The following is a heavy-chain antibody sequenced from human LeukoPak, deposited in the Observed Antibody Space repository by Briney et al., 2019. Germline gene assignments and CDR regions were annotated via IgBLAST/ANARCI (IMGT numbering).Heavy chain of an antibody. CDR1: GYTFTGYY. CDR3: ARGGYCSSTSCYRGCCYYYMDV. J-gene: IGHJ6*03. V-gene: IGHV1-2*02. Sequence: ASVKVSCKASGYTFTGYYMHWVRQAPGQGLEWMGWINPNSGGTNYAQKFQGRVTMTRDTCISTAYMELSRLRSDDTAVYYCARGGYCSSTSCYRGCCYYYMDVWGKGTTVTVSS. D-gene: IGHD2-2*02. CDR2: INPNSGGT.